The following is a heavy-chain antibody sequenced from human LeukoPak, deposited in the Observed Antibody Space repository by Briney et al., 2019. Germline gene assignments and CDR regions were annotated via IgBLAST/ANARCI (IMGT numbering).Heavy chain of an antibody. J-gene: IGHJ4*02. CDR1: GGSIGSDSYY. CDR2: IYYSGST. V-gene: IGHV4-31*03. Sequence: TSQTLSLTCTVSGGSIGSDSYYWSWIRQHPGQGLEWIGYIYYSGSTYYNPSLKSRVTVSVDTSKNQFSLKLSSVTAADTAVYYCARNYYFDYWGQGTLVTVSS. CDR3: ARNYYFDY.